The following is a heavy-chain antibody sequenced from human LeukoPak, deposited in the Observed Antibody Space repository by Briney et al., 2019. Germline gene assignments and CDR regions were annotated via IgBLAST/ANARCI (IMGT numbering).Heavy chain of an antibody. D-gene: IGHD3-10*01. CDR2: MKKDGSGT. J-gene: IGHJ4*02. CDR3: GRHRSGSGTYFIDY. V-gene: IGHV3-7*01. Sequence: PGGSLRLSCVVSGFTFSSYSMIWVRQAPGKGLQWVANMKKDGSGTKCVESVKGRFTISRDNAKNSLYLQMNSLRAEDTAVYYCGRHRSGSGTYFIDYWGQGTLVSVSS. CDR1: GFTFSSYS.